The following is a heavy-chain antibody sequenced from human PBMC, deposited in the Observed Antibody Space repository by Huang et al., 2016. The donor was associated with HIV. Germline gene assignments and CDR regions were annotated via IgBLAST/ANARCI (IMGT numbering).Heavy chain of an antibody. Sequence: QVHLVESGGGVVQPGRSLILSCAASGFTVRGEGMHWVGQAPGKGVEWVAGITFDGKNKYYADSVRGRFTVSRDNSQNTVSLQMNTLRAEDTAVYYCAKDNDLYYFDYWGQGTLVTVSS. V-gene: IGHV3-30*18. CDR2: ITFDGKNK. J-gene: IGHJ4*02. CDR3: AKDNDLYYFDY. D-gene: IGHD1-1*01. CDR1: GFTVRGEG.